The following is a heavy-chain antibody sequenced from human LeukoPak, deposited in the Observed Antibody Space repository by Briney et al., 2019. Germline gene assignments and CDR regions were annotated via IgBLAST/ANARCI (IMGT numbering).Heavy chain of an antibody. D-gene: IGHD3-3*01. CDR3: ARGGPRYDFWSGYYYGWARSNYYYYGMDV. J-gene: IGHJ6*02. CDR1: GYTFTSYD. Sequence: GASVKVSCKASGYTFTSYDINWVRQATGQGLEWMGWMNPNSGNTGYAQKFQGRVTMTRNTSISTAYMELSSLRSEDTAVYYCARGGPRYDFWSGYYYGWARSNYYYYGMDVWGQGTTVIVSS. V-gene: IGHV1-8*01. CDR2: MNPNSGNT.